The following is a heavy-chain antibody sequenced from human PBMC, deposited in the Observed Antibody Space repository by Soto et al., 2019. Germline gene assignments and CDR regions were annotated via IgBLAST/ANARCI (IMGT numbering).Heavy chain of an antibody. D-gene: IGHD1-1*01. J-gene: IGHJ5*02. Sequence: QLQLQESGSGLVKPSQTLSLTCAVSGGSISSGGYSWSWIRQPPGKGLEWIGYIYHSGSTYYNPTLKSRVTISVDRSKNQFSLKLSSVTAADTAVYYCARGLERWPLGWFDPWGQGTLVTVSS. CDR3: ARGLERWPLGWFDP. V-gene: IGHV4-30-2*01. CDR2: IYHSGST. CDR1: GGSISSGGYS.